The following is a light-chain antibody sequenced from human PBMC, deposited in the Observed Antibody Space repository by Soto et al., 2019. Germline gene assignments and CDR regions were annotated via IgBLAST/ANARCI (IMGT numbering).Light chain of an antibody. V-gene: IGKV3-15*01. CDR1: QSVSNN. CDR3: QQYNYWPPLT. J-gene: IGKJ4*01. Sequence: EIVMTQSPATLSVSPGERATLSCRASQSVSNNLAWYQQKPGQDPRLLIYGASTRATGIPARFSGSGSGTEFTLTIGSRQSEDFAVYYCQQYNYWPPLTFGGGTKVEI. CDR2: GAS.